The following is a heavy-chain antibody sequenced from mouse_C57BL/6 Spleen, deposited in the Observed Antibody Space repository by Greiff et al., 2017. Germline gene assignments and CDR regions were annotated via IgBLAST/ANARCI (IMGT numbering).Heavy chain of an antibody. CDR2: ISDGGSYT. V-gene: IGHV5-4*01. CDR1: GFTFSSYA. Sequence: DVHLVESGGGLVKPGGSLKLSCAASGFTFSSYAMSWVRQTPEKRLEWVATISDGGSYTYYPDNVKGRFTISRDNAKNNLYLQMSHLKSEDTAMYYCARDYGTGAWFAYWGQGTLVTVSA. D-gene: IGHD4-1*01. CDR3: ARDYGTGAWFAY. J-gene: IGHJ3*01.